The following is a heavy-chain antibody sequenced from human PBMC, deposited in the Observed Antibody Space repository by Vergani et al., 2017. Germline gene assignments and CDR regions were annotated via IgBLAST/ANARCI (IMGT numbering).Heavy chain of an antibody. CDR2: IDHTGRT. CDR1: GGSFTSYH. J-gene: IGHJ6*03. V-gene: IGHV4-34*01. D-gene: IGHD4-11*01. Sequence: QVHLQQWGGGLLKPSETLSLTCVVNGGSFTSYHCTWIRQSPGEGLEWVGDIDHTGRTDYNPSLKSRLTMSVDKSRNQFSLTLNSVTATDTAIYFCARVNTETNGHLYYYYYMDVWGQGTAVTVS. CDR3: ARVNTETNGHLYYYYYMDV.